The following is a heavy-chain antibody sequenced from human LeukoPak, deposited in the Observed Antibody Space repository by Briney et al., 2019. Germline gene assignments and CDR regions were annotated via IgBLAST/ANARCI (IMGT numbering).Heavy chain of an antibody. CDR1: GFTFSSYS. Sequence: GGSLRLSCAASGFTFSSYSMNWVRQAPGKGLEWVSSISSSSSYVYYADSVKGRFTISRDNAKNSLYLQMNSLRAEDTAVYYCAREVAYYYGSGSFHHYGMDVWGKGTTVPVSS. V-gene: IGHV3-21*01. CDR3: AREVAYYYGSGSFHHYGMDV. D-gene: IGHD3-10*01. J-gene: IGHJ6*04. CDR2: ISSSSSYV.